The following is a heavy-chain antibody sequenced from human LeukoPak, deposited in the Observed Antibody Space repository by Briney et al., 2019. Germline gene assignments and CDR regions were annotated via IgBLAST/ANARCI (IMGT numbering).Heavy chain of an antibody. CDR1: GYTFTNYG. D-gene: IGHD4-23*01. V-gene: IGHV1-18*01. CDR2: ISANNGNR. Sequence: GASVKVSCKASGYTFTNYGISWVRQAPGQGLERMGWISANNGNRNYALKLQDRVSMTTDTSTSTAYMELRSLRSDDTAVYYCARQGYGGHSRGAADYWGQGTLVTVSS. CDR3: ARQGYGGHSRGAADY. J-gene: IGHJ4*02.